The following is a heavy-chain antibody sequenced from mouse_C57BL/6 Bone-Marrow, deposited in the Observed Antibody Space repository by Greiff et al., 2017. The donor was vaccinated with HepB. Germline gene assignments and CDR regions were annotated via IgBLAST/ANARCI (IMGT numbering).Heavy chain of an antibody. CDR3: ARRALSAWFAY. CDR2: IDPGDGDT. V-gene: IGHV1-82*01. CDR1: GYAFSSAW. Sequence: VKLLESGPELVKPGASVKISCKASGYAFSSAWMNWVKQRPGKGLEWIGRIDPGDGDTNYNGKFKGKATLTADKSSSTAYMQLSSLTSEDSAVYFCARRALSAWFAYWGQGTLVTVSA. J-gene: IGHJ3*01. D-gene: IGHD3-3*01.